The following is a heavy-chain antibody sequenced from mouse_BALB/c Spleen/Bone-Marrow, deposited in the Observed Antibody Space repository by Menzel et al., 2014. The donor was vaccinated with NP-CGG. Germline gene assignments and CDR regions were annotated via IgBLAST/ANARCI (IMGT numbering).Heavy chain of an antibody. CDR3: XXXYGHWYFDV. CDR2: INPYNDVT. V-gene: IGHV1-14*01. CDR1: GYRFTTYV. Sequence: VQLKESGPELVKPGASVKMSCKTSGYRFTTYVMHWVKQKPGQGLEWIGYINPYNDVTNYNEKFKGKATLTSDKSSSTSYMELXSLTSEDSAXXXXXXXYGHWYFDVWGXGTTVTVSS. D-gene: IGHD1-1*02. J-gene: IGHJ1*01.